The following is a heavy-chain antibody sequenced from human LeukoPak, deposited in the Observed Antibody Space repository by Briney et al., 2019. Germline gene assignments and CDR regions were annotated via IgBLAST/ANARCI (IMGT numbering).Heavy chain of an antibody. J-gene: IGHJ5*02. CDR2: ISSSSSYI. CDR3: ARDYDSISWYEGSWFDP. D-gene: IGHD6-13*01. CDR1: GFTFSSYS. Sequence: PGGSLRLSCAASGFTFSSYSMNWVRQAPGKGVEWVSSISSSSSYIYYADSVKGGLTISRDNAKKSLYMQMNSLRAEDTAVYYCARDYDSISWYEGSWFDPWGQGTLVTVSS. V-gene: IGHV3-21*01.